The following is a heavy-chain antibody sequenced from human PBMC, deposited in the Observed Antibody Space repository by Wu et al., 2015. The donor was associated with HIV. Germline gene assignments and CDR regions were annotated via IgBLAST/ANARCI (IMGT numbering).Heavy chain of an antibody. V-gene: IGHV1-69*13. CDR1: GGTFSSYA. CDR3: GTKAVDPRGGYYYGMDV. Sequence: QVQLVQSGAEVKKPGSSVKVSCKASGGTFSSYAISWVRQAPGQGLEWMGRIIPIFGTANYAQKFQGRVTITADESTSTAYMELSSLRSEDTAVYYCGTKAVDPRGGYYYGMDVWGQGTTVTVSS. CDR2: IIPIFGTA. D-gene: IGHD3-16*01. J-gene: IGHJ6*02.